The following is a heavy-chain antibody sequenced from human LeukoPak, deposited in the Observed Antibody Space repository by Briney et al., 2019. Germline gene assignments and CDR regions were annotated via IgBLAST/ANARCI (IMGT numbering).Heavy chain of an antibody. Sequence: ASVKVSCKASGYTFTGYYIHWVRQAPGQGLEWMGWINPNSGGTNYAQKFQGRVTMTRDTSISTAYMELSRLRSDDTAVYYCARAGNRYYYDYYWGQGTLVTVSS. D-gene: IGHD3-22*01. CDR3: ARAGNRYYYDYY. V-gene: IGHV1-2*02. CDR2: INPNSGGT. J-gene: IGHJ4*02. CDR1: GYTFTGYY.